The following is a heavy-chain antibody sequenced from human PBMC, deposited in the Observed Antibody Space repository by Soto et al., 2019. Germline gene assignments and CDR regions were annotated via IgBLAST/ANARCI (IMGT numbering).Heavy chain of an antibody. Sequence: GGSLRLSCAASGFTFSDFYMNWVRQAPGKGLEWVSSISSSSSYIYYADSVKGRFTISRDNARNSLYLQMSSLRDEDTSVYYCTRGSIAASTTTPFDYWGQGALVTVSS. D-gene: IGHD6-6*01. J-gene: IGHJ4*02. CDR3: TRGSIAASTTTPFDY. CDR2: ISSSSSYI. V-gene: IGHV3-21*01. CDR1: GFTFSDFY.